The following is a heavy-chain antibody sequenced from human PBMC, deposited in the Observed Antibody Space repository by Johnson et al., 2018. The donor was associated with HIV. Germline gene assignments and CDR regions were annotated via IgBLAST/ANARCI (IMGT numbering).Heavy chain of an antibody. CDR3: ARGGRDLVTRGSFDV. V-gene: IGHV3-66*02. J-gene: IGHJ3*01. D-gene: IGHD3-9*01. CDR2: IFSVGDV. Sequence: EVQLVESGGGVVRPGGSLRLSCAASGFTFDDYDMSWVRQAPGKGLEWVSVIFSVGDVYYADSVKGRFTISRDNSKNTVYLQMNSLRAVDTDVYYCARGGRDLVTRGSFDVWGQGTVVTVSS. CDR1: GFTFDDYD.